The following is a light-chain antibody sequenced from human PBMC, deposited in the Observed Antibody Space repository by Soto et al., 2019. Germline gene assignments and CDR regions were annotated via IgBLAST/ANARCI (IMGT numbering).Light chain of an antibody. CDR1: QTINNY. J-gene: IGKJ1*01. V-gene: IGKV1-5*01. Sequence: DIQMTQSPSTLSASVGARVTITCRASQTINNYLAWFQQKPGNAPNLLIYDASSLENGVPSRFSGSGSGTEFTLTISSLQPHDSATYYCQQYNTSPRTFGQGTKVEIQ. CDR3: QQYNTSPRT. CDR2: DAS.